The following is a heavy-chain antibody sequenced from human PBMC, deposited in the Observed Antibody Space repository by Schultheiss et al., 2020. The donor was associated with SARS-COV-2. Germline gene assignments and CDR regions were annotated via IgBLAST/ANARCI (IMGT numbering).Heavy chain of an antibody. V-gene: IGHV3-23*01. D-gene: IGHD2-15*01. J-gene: IGHJ4*02. CDR1: GFTFNIYA. Sequence: GESLKISCAASGFTFNIYAMNWVRQAPGKGLEWVSHIGGGEGRAYYADSVKGRFTSSRDNSKNTLSLQMNSLRAEDTALYYCAKGYASTVWGQGALVTVSS. CDR2: IGGGEGRA. CDR3: AKGYASTV.